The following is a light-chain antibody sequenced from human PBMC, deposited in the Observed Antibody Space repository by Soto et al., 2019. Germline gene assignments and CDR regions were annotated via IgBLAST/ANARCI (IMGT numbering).Light chain of an antibody. Sequence: QSALTQPASVSGSPGQSITISCTGTSSDVGGYKYVSWYQQHPGKDPKLMIYEVSNRPSGVSNRFSGSKYGNTASLTLSGLQAEDEADYYCTAVTSSSTYVFGSGTKVTAL. CDR1: SSDVGGYKY. J-gene: IGLJ1*01. V-gene: IGLV2-14*01. CDR3: TAVTSSSTYV. CDR2: EVS.